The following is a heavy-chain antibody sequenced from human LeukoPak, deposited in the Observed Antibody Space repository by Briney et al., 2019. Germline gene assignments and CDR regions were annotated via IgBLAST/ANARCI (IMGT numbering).Heavy chain of an antibody. D-gene: IGHD2-2*01. Sequence: PGGSLRLSCAATGFTFSDYYMSWIRQAPGKGLGWVSYISTSSSIYYADSVKGRFTISRDNAKNSLYLQMNSLRAEDTAVYYCARELSPRYCSSTNCYEGYYYYGMDVWGQGTTVTVSS. J-gene: IGHJ6*02. V-gene: IGHV3-11*01. CDR2: ISTSSSI. CDR3: ARELSPRYCSSTNCYEGYYYYGMDV. CDR1: GFTFSDYY.